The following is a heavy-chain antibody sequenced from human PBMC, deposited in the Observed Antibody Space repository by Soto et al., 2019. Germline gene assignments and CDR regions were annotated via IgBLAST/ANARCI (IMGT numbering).Heavy chain of an antibody. CDR1: GFTFSSYW. CDR3: ARVGFGKYFDY. Sequence: PGGSLSLSCAASGFTFSSYWLNWVRQAPGKGLEWVANIKQDGSGRNYENSVKGRFTISRVNANNSLYFQMNSPGAEDTAVYFCARVGFGKYFDYWGQGTLVTVSS. V-gene: IGHV3-7*01. J-gene: IGHJ4*02. D-gene: IGHD3-10*01. CDR2: IKQDGSGR.